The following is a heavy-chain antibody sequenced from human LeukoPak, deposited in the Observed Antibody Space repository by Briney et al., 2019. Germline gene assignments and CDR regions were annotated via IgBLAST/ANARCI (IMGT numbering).Heavy chain of an antibody. D-gene: IGHD3-9*01. CDR1: GFTFCSYG. J-gene: IGHJ3*02. CDR2: IRYDGSNK. CDR3: AAPLRYFDWLSREGAFDI. V-gene: IGHV3-30*02. Sequence: PGGSLRLSCAASGFTFCSYGMHWVRQAPGKGLEWVAFIRYDGSNKYYADSVKGRFTISRDNSKNTLYLQMNSLRAEDTAEYYCAAPLRYFDWLSREGAFDIWGQGTMVTVSS.